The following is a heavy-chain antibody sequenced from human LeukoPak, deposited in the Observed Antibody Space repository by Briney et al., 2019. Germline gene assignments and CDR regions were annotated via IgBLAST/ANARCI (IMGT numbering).Heavy chain of an antibody. CDR3: ARRRRIAAAGTDAFDI. CDR1: GGSFSGYY. CDR2: VYYSGST. V-gene: IGHV4-59*08. Sequence: PSETLSLTCAVYGGSFSGYYWSWIRQPPGKGLEWIGYVYYSGSTNYNPSLKSRVTISADTSTNQFSLKLNSVTAADTAVYYCARRRRIAAAGTDAFDIWGQGTMVTVSS. J-gene: IGHJ3*02. D-gene: IGHD6-13*01.